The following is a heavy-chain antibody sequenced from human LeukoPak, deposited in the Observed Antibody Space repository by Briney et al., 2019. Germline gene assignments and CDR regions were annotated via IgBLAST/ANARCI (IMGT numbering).Heavy chain of an antibody. J-gene: IGHJ4*02. Sequence: SETLSLTCTVSGRSLSNHYWSWIRQPPGKGLEWIGHIYVSGSTTYNPSLKSRVTMSVDTSKNQFSLNLSSVTAADTAVYYCARGRIGGPKAPFDYWGQGTLVTVSS. V-gene: IGHV4-59*11. CDR3: ARGRIGGPKAPFDY. CDR2: IYVSGST. CDR1: GRSLSNHY. D-gene: IGHD3-16*01.